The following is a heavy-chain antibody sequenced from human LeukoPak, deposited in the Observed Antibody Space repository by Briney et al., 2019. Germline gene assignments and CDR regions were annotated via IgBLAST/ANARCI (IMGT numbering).Heavy chain of an antibody. CDR1: GFTVSSNY. CDR3: ARDRWELLSNSYHYCGLDV. CDR2: IKQDGSEK. D-gene: IGHD2-15*01. Sequence: PGGSLRLSCAASGFTVSSNYMSWVRQAPGKGLEWVANIKQDGSEKCYEDSVKGRFTISRDNAKNSLYLQMNSLRAEDTAVYYCARDRWELLSNSYHYCGLDVWGQGTTVTVS. J-gene: IGHJ6*02. V-gene: IGHV3-7*01.